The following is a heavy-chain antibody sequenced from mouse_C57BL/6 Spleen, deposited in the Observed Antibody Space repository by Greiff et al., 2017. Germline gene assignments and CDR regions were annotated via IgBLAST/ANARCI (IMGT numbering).Heavy chain of an antibody. J-gene: IGHJ2*01. V-gene: IGHV1-52*01. CDR2: IDPSDSET. D-gene: IGHD1-1*01. CDR3: ARRYYYGSSYGYFDY. Sequence: QVQLQQPGAELVRPGSSVKLSCKASGYTFTSYWMHWVKQRPIQGLEWIGNIDPSDSETHYNQKFKDKATLTVDKSSSTAYMQLSSLTSEDSAVYYCARRYYYGSSYGYFDYWGQGTTLTVSS. CDR1: GYTFTSYW.